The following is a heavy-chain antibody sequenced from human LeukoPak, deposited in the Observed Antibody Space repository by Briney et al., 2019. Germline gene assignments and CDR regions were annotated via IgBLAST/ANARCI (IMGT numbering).Heavy chain of an antibody. CDR1: GFPFSSYA. D-gene: IGHD3-10*01. V-gene: IGHV3-23*01. CDR3: AKGAGGSYGLYYFDY. CDR2: IIASGGTT. Sequence: GGSLRLSCAASGFPFSSYAMSWFRQTPGKGLEWVSSIIASGGTTHYADSVKGRFTISRDNSKNTVYLQMHTLRAEDTAVYYCAKGAGGSYGLYYFDYWGQGALVTVSS. J-gene: IGHJ4*02.